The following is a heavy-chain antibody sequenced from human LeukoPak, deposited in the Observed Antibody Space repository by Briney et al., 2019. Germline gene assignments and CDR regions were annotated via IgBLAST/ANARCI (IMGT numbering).Heavy chain of an antibody. D-gene: IGHD2-2*01. CDR1: GGSISSSSYY. CDR2: IYYSGST. CDR3: ARWGFGGGVVVPAAMYWFDP. V-gene: IGHV4-39*07. J-gene: IGHJ5*02. Sequence: PSETLSLTCTVSGGSISSSSYYWGWIRQPPGKGLEWIGSIYYSGSTYYNPSLKSRVTISVDTSKNQFSLKLSSVTAADTAVYYCARWGFGGGVVVPAAMYWFDPWGQGTLVTVSS.